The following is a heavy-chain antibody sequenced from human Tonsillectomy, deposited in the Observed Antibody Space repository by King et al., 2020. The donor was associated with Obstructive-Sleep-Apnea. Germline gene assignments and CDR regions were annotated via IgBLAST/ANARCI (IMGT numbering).Heavy chain of an antibody. CDR1: GGSISSSSYY. CDR2: IYYSGST. J-gene: IGHJ4*02. Sequence: QLQESGPGLVKPSETLSLTCTVSGGSISSSSYYWGWIRQPPGKGLEWIGSIYYSGSTYYNPSLKSRVTISVDTSKNQFSLKLSSVTAAATAVYYCAREFGWGLRGGYFDYWGQGTLVTVSS. D-gene: IGHD1-26*01. V-gene: IGHV4-39*07. CDR3: AREFGWGLRGGYFDY.